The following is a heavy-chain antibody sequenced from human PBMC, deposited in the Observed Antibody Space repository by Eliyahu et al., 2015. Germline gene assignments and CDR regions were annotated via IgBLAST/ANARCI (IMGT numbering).Heavy chain of an antibody. D-gene: IGHD6-19*01. Sequence: QVQLQESGPGLVKPSETLSLTCXVXGGXXITYYWSWIRQXPGKGPEWIGYVYYTGSTSYNPSLXSRVSISVDTSKNQFSLRLNSVIAADTAVYYCARHREKWLGSSDDGFDIWGQGTMVTVSS. CDR3: ARHREKWLGSSDDGFDI. J-gene: IGHJ3*02. CDR1: GGXXITYY. CDR2: VYYTGST. V-gene: IGHV4-59*01.